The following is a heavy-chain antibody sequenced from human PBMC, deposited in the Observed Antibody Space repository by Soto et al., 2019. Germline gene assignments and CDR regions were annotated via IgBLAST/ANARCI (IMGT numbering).Heavy chain of an antibody. D-gene: IGHD5-18*01. CDR1: GYTLTELS. CDR3: ATEGTATLSWALDV. V-gene: IGHV1-24*01. Sequence: GTSVKVTCRVSGYTLTELSMHWVRQAPGKGLEWMGGFDPEDGETIYAQKFQGRVTMNEDTSKDTAYMELSSLRSEDMAVYYCATEGTATLSWALDVWGKGTTVTVSS. J-gene: IGHJ6*04. CDR2: FDPEDGET.